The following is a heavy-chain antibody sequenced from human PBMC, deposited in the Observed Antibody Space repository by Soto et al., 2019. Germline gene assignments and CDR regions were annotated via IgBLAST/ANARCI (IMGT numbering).Heavy chain of an antibody. CDR3: ARGDIGYCSSTSCYYFDY. CDR2: IYYSGST. D-gene: IGHD2-2*01. Sequence: SETLSLTCTVSGGSISSYYWSWIRQPPGKGLEWIGYIYYSGSTNYNPSLKSRVTISIGASKNQFSLKLSCVTAADMAVYYWARGDIGYCSSTSCYYFDYWGPGTLVTVSS. J-gene: IGHJ4*02. V-gene: IGHV4-59*01. CDR1: GGSISSYY.